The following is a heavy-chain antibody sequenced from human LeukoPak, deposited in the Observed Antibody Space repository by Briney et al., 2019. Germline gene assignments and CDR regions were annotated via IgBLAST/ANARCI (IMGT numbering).Heavy chain of an antibody. V-gene: IGHV1-8*01. Sequence: ASVKVSCKASGYTFTSSHINWVRQAAGQGLEWMGWINPNSGRTGYAQKFQGRVTMTANTSINTAYMELSSLRFDDTAVYYCARGRSGLAAAGTYDYWGQGTLITVSS. J-gene: IGHJ4*02. D-gene: IGHD6-13*01. CDR2: INPNSGRT. CDR3: ARGRSGLAAAGTYDY. CDR1: GYTFTSSH.